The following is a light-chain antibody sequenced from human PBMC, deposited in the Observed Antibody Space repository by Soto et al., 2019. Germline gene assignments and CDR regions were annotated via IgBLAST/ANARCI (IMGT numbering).Light chain of an antibody. V-gene: IGLV1-44*01. CDR3: AAWDDSLSVVV. J-gene: IGLJ2*01. CDR1: SSNIGSNT. Sequence: QAVVTQPPSASGTPGQTVTISCYGSSSNIGSNTVNWYQQVPGTAPKLLIYSNNQRSSGVPDRFSGSKSGTSGSLAISGLQSEDEADYYCAAWDDSLSVVVTGGGTKLTVL. CDR2: SNN.